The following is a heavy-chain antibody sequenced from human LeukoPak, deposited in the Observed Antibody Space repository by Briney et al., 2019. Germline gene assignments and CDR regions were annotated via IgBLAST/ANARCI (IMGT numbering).Heavy chain of an antibody. V-gene: IGHV1-8*03. J-gene: IGHJ6*03. CDR2: MNPNSGNT. Sequence: ASVKVSCKASGYTFTSYDISWVRQATGQGLEWMGWMNPNSGNTGYAQKFQGRVTITRNTSISTAYMELSSLRSEDTAVYYCARTHGYYYYYYMDVWGKGTTVTVSS. CDR3: ARTHGYYYYYYMDV. CDR1: GYTFTSYD. D-gene: IGHD5-24*01.